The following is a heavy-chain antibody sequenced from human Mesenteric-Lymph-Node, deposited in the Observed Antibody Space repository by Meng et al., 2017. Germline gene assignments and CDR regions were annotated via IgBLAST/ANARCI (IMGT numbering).Heavy chain of an antibody. CDR1: GGSISSSNW. J-gene: IGHJ4*02. Sequence: PEPGPGLVKPPGPLPLTCAVSGGSISSSNWWSWVRQPPGKGLEWIGEIYHSGSTNYNPSLKSRVTISVDKSKNQFSLKLSSVTAADTAVYYCASFPPPGKQWLVTDYWGQGTLVTVSS. CDR2: IYHSGST. D-gene: IGHD6-19*01. CDR3: ASFPPPGKQWLVTDY. V-gene: IGHV4-4*03.